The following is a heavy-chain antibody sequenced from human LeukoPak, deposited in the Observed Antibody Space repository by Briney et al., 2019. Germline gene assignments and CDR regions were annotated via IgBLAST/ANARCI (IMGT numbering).Heavy chain of an antibody. Sequence: GGSLRLSCAASGFTFISYAMSWARQAPGKGLEWVAGFSGGDGTASYADSVKGRFTISRDNSKNTLYLQMNSLRAEDTAVYYCAKIGSAFDYWGQGTLVTVSS. CDR1: GFTFISYA. V-gene: IGHV3-23*01. CDR2: FSGGDGTA. J-gene: IGHJ4*02. CDR3: AKIGSAFDY. D-gene: IGHD3-10*01.